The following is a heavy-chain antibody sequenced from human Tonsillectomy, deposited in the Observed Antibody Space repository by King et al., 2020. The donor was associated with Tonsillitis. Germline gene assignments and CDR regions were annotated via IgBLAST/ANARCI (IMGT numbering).Heavy chain of an antibody. V-gene: IGHV3-21*01. D-gene: IGHD3-22*01. J-gene: IGHJ4*02. CDR2: ISSSTSYI. CDR3: AREMGGYFYFDY. Sequence: DVQLVESGGGLVKPGGSLRLSCAASGFTFSSYSMNWVRQAPGKGLEWVSSISSSTSYIHYVDSVKGRFTISRDNAKNSLYLQINSLRAEDTAVYYCAREMGGYFYFDYWGQGTLVTVSS. CDR1: GFTFSSYS.